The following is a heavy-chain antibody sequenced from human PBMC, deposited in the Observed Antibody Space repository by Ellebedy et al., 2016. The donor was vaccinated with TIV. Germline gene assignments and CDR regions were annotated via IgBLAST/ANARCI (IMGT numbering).Heavy chain of an antibody. J-gene: IGHJ4*02. CDR3: AKYYCPNGVCYHFDY. Sequence: SETLSLTCTVSGGSISGHFWSWIRQSPGKGLEWIGFIHYSGTTTYTPSLNSRVTMSVDTSKNQFSLRLSSVTAADTAVYFCAKYYCPNGVCYHFDYWGRGTLVTVSS. CDR1: GGSISGHF. D-gene: IGHD2-8*01. V-gene: IGHV4-59*11. CDR2: IHYSGTT.